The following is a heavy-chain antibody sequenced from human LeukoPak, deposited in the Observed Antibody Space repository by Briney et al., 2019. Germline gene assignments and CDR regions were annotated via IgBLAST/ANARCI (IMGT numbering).Heavy chain of an antibody. CDR3: AREGLRYFDLDV. CDR1: GGSISSGLHY. V-gene: IGHV4-61*09. Sequence: SETLSLTCTVFGGSISSGLHYWSWIRQPAGKGLEWIGHIYTSGSTNYNPSLKSRVTISVDTSKNQFSLKLSSVTAADTAVYYCAREGLRYFDLDVWGKGTTVTISS. J-gene: IGHJ6*04. D-gene: IGHD3-9*01. CDR2: IYTSGST.